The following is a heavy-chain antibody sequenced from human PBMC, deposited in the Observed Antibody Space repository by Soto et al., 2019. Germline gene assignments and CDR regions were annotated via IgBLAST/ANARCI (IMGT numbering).Heavy chain of an antibody. CDR3: ARLKASRDTGVTPVDYYYALEV. CDR1: GYSFTSYW. V-gene: IGHV5-51*01. Sequence: GDSLRISCKCSGYSFTSYWIGWVRQMPGKGLEWMGIIYPGDSDTRYSPSFQGQVTISADKSISTAYLQWSSLKASDTAMYYCARLKASRDTGVTPVDYYYALEVWGQGPTVT. CDR2: IYPGDSDT. J-gene: IGHJ6*02. D-gene: IGHD4-4*01.